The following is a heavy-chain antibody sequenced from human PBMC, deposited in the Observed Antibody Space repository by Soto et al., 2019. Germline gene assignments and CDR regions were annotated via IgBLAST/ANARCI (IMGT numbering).Heavy chain of an antibody. CDR1: GDTFNDYY. J-gene: IGHJ6*03. CDR2: INPNGGVT. Sequence: QVQLVQSGAEVKKPGASVTVSCRSSGDTFNDYYIHWVRQAPGQGLEGMGWINPNGGVTKYAQKFQGWVNMTRDTSMRTVHMQLSRLRSDDTAVYYCARESGGATATLDYYYFYMDVWGTGTTVTVSS. V-gene: IGHV1-2*04. D-gene: IGHD5-12*01. CDR3: ARESGGATATLDYYYFYMDV.